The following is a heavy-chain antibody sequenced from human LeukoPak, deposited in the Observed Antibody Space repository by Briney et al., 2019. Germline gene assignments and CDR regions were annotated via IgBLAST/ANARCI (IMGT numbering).Heavy chain of an antibody. V-gene: IGHV1-2*06. Sequence: ASVKVSCKASGYTFTGYHMHWVRQAPGQGLEWLGRINPNTGGTDYAQRFQGRVTMTSDASIRTGYMELSGLTSDDTALYYCAKERDADGYYCHFDSWGQGTLVTVSS. J-gene: IGHJ4*02. CDR2: INPNTGGT. D-gene: IGHD3-22*01. CDR3: AKERDADGYYCHFDS. CDR1: GYTFTGYH.